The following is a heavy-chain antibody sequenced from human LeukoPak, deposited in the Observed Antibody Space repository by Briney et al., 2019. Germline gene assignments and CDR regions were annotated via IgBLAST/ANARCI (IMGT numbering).Heavy chain of an antibody. CDR1: GYTLTELS. V-gene: IGHV1-24*01. D-gene: IGHD2-15*01. CDR2: FDPEDGET. J-gene: IGHJ4*02. Sequence: ASVKVSCKVSGYTLTELSMHWVRQAPGKGLEWMGGFDPEDGETIYAQKFQGRVTMNEDTSTDTAYMELSSLRSEDTAVYYCATYRGGQAAGGLFDYWGQGTLVTVSS. CDR3: ATYRGGQAAGGLFDY.